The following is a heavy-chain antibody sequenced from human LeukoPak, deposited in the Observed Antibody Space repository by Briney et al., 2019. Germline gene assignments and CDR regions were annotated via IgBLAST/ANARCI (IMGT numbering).Heavy chain of an antibody. Sequence: TGRSLRLSCAASGFTFSSYWMSWVRQAPGKGLEWVANIKQDGSEKYYVDSVKGRFTISRDNARNSLYLQMNSLRAEDTAVYYCARDDYSNDWFDPWAREPWSPSPQ. CDR1: GFTFSSYW. CDR2: IKQDGSEK. V-gene: IGHV3-7*01. D-gene: IGHD6-13*01. CDR3: ARDDYSNDWFDP. J-gene: IGHJ5*02.